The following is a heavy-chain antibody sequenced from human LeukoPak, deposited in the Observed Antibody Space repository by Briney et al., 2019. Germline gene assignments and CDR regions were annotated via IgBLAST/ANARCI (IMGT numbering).Heavy chain of an antibody. CDR3: GKRELWHGSGEDA. CDR2: ISYDGSNK. D-gene: IGHD3-10*01. V-gene: IGHV3-30-3*02. CDR1: GFTFSSYA. Sequence: PGRSLRLSCAASGFTFSSYAMHWVRQAPGKGLEWVAVISYDGSNKYYAESVKGRFSISRDNSKNTLYLQMHSLRAEDTAVYYCGKRELWHGSGEDAWGQGTTVTVSS. J-gene: IGHJ6*02.